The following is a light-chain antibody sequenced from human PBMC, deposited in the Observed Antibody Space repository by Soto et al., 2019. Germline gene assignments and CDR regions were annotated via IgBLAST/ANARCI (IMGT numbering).Light chain of an antibody. J-gene: IGKJ1*01. CDR3: QHYNSFSPWT. CDR2: KAS. V-gene: IGKV1-5*03. CDR1: QSISIW. Sequence: QSISIWLAWYQQKPGKAPNLLIYKASSLESGVPSRFSGSGSGTEFTLTISSLQPDDFATYYCQHYNSFSPWTLGQGTKVDIK.